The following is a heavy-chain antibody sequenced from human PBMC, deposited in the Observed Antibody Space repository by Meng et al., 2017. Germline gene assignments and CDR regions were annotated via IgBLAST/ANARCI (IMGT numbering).Heavy chain of an antibody. Sequence: SETLSLTCTVSGGSVSSGSYYWSWIRQPPGKGLEWIGYIYYSGSTNYNPSLKSRGTISVDTSKNQFSLKLSSVTAADTAVYYCARVGGYSGGWYEASWGQGTLVTVSS. CDR1: GGSVSSGSYY. V-gene: IGHV4-61*01. CDR3: ARVGGYSGGWYEAS. D-gene: IGHD6-19*01. CDR2: IYYSGST. J-gene: IGHJ5*02.